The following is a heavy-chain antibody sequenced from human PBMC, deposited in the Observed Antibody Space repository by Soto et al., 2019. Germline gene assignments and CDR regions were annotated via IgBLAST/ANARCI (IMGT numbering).Heavy chain of an antibody. CDR1: GFIFSNYG. V-gene: IGHV3-23*01. CDR3: AKDMYRSSYGVDV. CDR2: MSNDGDRI. D-gene: IGHD2-21*01. J-gene: IGHJ3*01. Sequence: QLLESGGGSVQPGGSLRLSCVASGFIFSNYGMTWVRQSPGKGLEWVSGMSNDGDRIYYADSVRGRFTISRDNSKNTVFLQMNSLRAEDTALYYCAKDMYRSSYGVDVWGHGTMVTVS.